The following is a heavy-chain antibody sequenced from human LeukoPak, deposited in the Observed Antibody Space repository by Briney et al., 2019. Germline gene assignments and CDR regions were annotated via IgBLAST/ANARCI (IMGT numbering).Heavy chain of an antibody. CDR3: ARRDYYDGSGYYFGAFDI. V-gene: IGHV4-39*01. J-gene: IGHJ3*02. CDR1: GGSISSSSYY. Sequence: SETLSLTCTVSGGSISSSSYYWGWIRQPPGKGLEWIGSIYYSGSTYYNPSLKSRVTISVDTSKNQFSLKLSSVTAADTAVYYCARRDYYDGSGYYFGAFDIWGQGTMVTVSS. D-gene: IGHD3-22*01. CDR2: IYYSGST.